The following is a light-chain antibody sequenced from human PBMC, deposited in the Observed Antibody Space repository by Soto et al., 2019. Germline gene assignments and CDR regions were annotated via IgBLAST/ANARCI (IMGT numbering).Light chain of an antibody. V-gene: IGLV1-44*01. CDR2: SYN. Sequence: QSVLTQPPSASGAPGQRVTISCSGSSSNIGSNTVNWYQQLPGTAPKLLIYSYNQRPSGVPDRFSGSKSGTSASLAISGLQSEDEADYYCAAWDDSLTGYVFGTGTQLTVL. J-gene: IGLJ1*01. CDR1: SSNIGSNT. CDR3: AAWDDSLTGYV.